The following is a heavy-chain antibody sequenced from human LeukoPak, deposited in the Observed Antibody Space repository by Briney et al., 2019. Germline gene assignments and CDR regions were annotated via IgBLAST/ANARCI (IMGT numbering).Heavy chain of an antibody. Sequence: PGGSLRLSCAASGFTFSSYAMSWVRQAPGKGLEWVSAISGSGGSTYYADSVKGRFTISRDNSKNTLYLQMNSLRAEDTAVYYCAEESGSGSYYTYYYYYGMDVWGKGTTVTVSS. J-gene: IGHJ6*04. CDR1: GFTFSSYA. V-gene: IGHV3-23*01. CDR2: ISGSGGST. D-gene: IGHD3-10*01. CDR3: AEESGSGSYYTYYYYYGMDV.